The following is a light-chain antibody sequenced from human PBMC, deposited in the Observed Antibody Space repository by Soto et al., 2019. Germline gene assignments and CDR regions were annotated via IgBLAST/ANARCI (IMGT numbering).Light chain of an antibody. CDR3: QQYNNWPKT. CDR1: QSVSSSY. CDR2: GTS. J-gene: IGKJ1*01. Sequence: EIVLTQSPGTLSLSPGERATLSCRASQSVSSSYLAWYQQKPGQAPRLLIYGTSNRATGIPDRFSGTESGTDFTLTISRLEPEDFAVYYCQQYNNWPKTFGQGTKVDIK. V-gene: IGKV3-20*01.